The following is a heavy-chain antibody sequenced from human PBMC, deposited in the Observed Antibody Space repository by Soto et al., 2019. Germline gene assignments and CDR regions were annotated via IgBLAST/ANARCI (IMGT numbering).Heavy chain of an antibody. Sequence: ASVKVPCKASGYTFTSYYMHWVRQAPGQGLEWMGIINPSGGSTSYAQKFQGRVTMTRDTSTSTVYMELSSLRSEDTAVYYCARAQYYYDSSGYSSHSDYWGQGTLVTVSS. CDR1: GYTFTSYY. J-gene: IGHJ4*02. CDR2: INPSGGST. CDR3: ARAQYYYDSSGYSSHSDY. V-gene: IGHV1-46*01. D-gene: IGHD3-22*01.